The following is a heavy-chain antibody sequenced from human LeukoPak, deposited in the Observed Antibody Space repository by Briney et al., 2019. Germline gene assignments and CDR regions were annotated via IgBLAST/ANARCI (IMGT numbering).Heavy chain of an antibody. CDR3: ARALPYGSGSYYNYYYYYMDV. V-gene: IGHV4-4*07. D-gene: IGHD3-10*01. CDR1: GGSISSYY. CDR2: IYTSGST. Sequence: SETLSLTCTVSGGSISSYYWSWIRQPAGKGLEWIGRIYTSGSTNYNPSLKSRVTMSVDTSKNQFSLKLSSVTAADTAVYYCARALPYGSGSYYNYYYYYMDVWGKGTTVTVSS. J-gene: IGHJ6*03.